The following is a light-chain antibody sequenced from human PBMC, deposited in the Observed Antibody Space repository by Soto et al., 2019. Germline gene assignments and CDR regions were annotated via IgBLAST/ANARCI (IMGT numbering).Light chain of an antibody. Sequence: DIEMTQSPSSLSASLGDRVTITCRASQSINTWLAWYQQKPGKAPKLLIYKASTLESGVPSRFSGSGSGTEFTLTIGCLQLDDFATYYCQHYNSYSEFTFGPGTKVDIK. J-gene: IGKJ3*01. CDR1: QSINTW. V-gene: IGKV1-5*03. CDR2: KAS. CDR3: QHYNSYSEFT.